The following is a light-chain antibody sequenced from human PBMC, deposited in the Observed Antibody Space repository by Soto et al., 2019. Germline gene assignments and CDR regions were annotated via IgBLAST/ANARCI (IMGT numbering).Light chain of an antibody. V-gene: IGKV3D-20*02. Sequence: EMVLAQSPGTLSLSPGERATLSCRASQSVSASYLAWYQQKPGQAPRLLINAASSRATGIPDRFSGSGSGTDFTLTISRLEPEDFAVYYCQQRSNWPTFGQGTRLEIK. CDR2: AAS. J-gene: IGKJ5*01. CDR1: QSVSASY. CDR3: QQRSNWPT.